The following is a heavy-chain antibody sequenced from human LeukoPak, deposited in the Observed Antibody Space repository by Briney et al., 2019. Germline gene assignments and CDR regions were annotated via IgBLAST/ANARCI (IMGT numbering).Heavy chain of an antibody. D-gene: IGHD3-10*01. Sequence: PSETLSLTCTVSGGSISSYYWSWIRQPPGKGLEWIGYIYYSGSTNYNPSLKSRVTISVDTSKNQFSLKLSSVTAADTAVYYCARGLGMVRDFDYWGQGTLVTVSS. CDR3: ARGLGMVRDFDY. J-gene: IGHJ4*02. V-gene: IGHV4-59*01. CDR1: GGSISSYY. CDR2: IYYSGST.